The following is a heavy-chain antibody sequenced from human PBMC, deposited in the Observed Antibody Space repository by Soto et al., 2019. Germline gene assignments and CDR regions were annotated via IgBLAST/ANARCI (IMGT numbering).Heavy chain of an antibody. CDR2: IYHSGTT. Sequence: SETLSLTCDVSGYSISSGYYWGWIRQPPGKGLEWIGSIYHSGTTFYNPSLQSRVTISVDTSKNQFSLKLSSVTAADTAVYYCARDWETYCGSTSCYTVSPWGQGTLVTVSS. V-gene: IGHV4-38-2*02. D-gene: IGHD2-2*02. CDR3: ARDWETYCGSTSCYTVSP. J-gene: IGHJ5*02. CDR1: GYSISSGYY.